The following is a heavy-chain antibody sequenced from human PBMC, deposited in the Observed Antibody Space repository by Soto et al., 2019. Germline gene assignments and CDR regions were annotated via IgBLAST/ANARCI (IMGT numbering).Heavy chain of an antibody. V-gene: IGHV3-48*01. J-gene: IGHJ4*02. CDR3: TTGYPYYFDY. D-gene: IGHD3-16*02. CDR1: GFTFSSYS. Sequence: GGSLRLSCAASGFTFSSYSMNWVRQAPGKGLEWVSYISSSSSTIYYADSVKGRFTISRDNAKNSLYLQMNSLKTEDTAVYYCTTGYPYYFDYWGQGTLVTVSS. CDR2: ISSSSSTI.